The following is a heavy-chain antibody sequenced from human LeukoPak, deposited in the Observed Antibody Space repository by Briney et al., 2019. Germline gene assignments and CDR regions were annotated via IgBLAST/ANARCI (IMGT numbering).Heavy chain of an antibody. CDR2: VYYSGST. Sequence: SETLSLTCTVSGGSISSYFWNWIRQPPGKGLEWIGYVYYSGSTKYNPSLKSRVTISVDTSKNHFSLKLSSVTAADTAVYYCARDRKQWLRGPFDPWGQGTLVTVSS. CDR3: ARDRKQWLRGPFDP. V-gene: IGHV4-59*01. D-gene: IGHD6-19*01. J-gene: IGHJ5*02. CDR1: GGSISSYF.